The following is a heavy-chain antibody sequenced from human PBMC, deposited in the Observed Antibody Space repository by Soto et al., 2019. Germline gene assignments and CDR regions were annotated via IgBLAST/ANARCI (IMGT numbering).Heavy chain of an antibody. CDR3: ARSSTSGAYWALELFGDYYYYGMDV. CDR1: GFTFSDYY. Sequence: GGSLRLSCAASGFTFSDYYMSWIRQAPGKGLEWVSYISSSGSTIYYADSVKGRFTISRDNAKNSLYLQMNSLRAEDTAVYYCARSSTSGAYWALELFGDYYYYGMDVWGQGTTVTVSS. CDR2: ISSSGSTI. D-gene: IGHD3-10*01. V-gene: IGHV3-11*01. J-gene: IGHJ6*02.